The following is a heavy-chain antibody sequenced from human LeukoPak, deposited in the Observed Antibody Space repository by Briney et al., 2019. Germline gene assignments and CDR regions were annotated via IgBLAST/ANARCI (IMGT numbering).Heavy chain of an antibody. V-gene: IGHV3-23*01. CDR3: ANVDCGGDCQVDY. CDR2: ISGSGGST. Sequence: GGSLRLSCAASGFTFSSYGMSWVRQAPGKGLEWVSAISGSGGSTYYADSVKGRFTISRDNSKNTLYLQMNSLRAEDTAVYYCANVDCGGDCQVDYWGQGTLVTVSS. D-gene: IGHD2-21*02. CDR1: GFTFSSYG. J-gene: IGHJ4*02.